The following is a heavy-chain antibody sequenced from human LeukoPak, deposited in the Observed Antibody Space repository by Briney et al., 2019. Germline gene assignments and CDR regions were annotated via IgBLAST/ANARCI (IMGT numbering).Heavy chain of an antibody. D-gene: IGHD2-8*01. Sequence: QPGGSLRLSCVVSGFTFSRHWMRWVRQAPGKGLVWVSHINGDGSSTNYADSVRGRFTISRDSAKNTLYLQMNSLRAEDTAVYYCARDGVPAAADYWGQGTVVTVPS. CDR1: GFTFSRHW. J-gene: IGHJ4*02. CDR3: ARDGVPAAADY. CDR2: INGDGSST. V-gene: IGHV3-74*01.